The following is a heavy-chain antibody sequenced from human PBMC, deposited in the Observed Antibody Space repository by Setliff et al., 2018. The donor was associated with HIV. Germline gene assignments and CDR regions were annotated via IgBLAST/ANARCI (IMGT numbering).Heavy chain of an antibody. J-gene: IGHJ5*02. CDR3: ARDYSSLLTVVWFDP. Sequence: SETLSLTCTVSGGSISNSSYYWSWIRQHPGKGLEWIGHIYYSGSTYYNPSLKSRVTISVDTSKNQFSLKLSSVTAADTAVYYCARDYSSLLTVVWFDPWGQGTLVTVSS. V-gene: IGHV4-31*03. CDR1: GGSISNSSYY. D-gene: IGHD6-13*01. CDR2: IYYSGST.